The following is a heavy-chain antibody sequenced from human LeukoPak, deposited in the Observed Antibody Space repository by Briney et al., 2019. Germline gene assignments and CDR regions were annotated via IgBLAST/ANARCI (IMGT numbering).Heavy chain of an antibody. V-gene: IGHV4-34*01. Sequence: SETLSLIRAVYGGSFSGHYWSWTRQPPGKGLEWIGEINHSGSTNYNPSLKSRVTISVDTSKNQFSLKLSSVTAADTAVYYCARGHRSSSLYHYWGQGTLVTVSS. CDR2: INHSGST. CDR1: GGSFSGHY. D-gene: IGHD6-13*01. CDR3: ARGHRSSSLYHY. J-gene: IGHJ4*02.